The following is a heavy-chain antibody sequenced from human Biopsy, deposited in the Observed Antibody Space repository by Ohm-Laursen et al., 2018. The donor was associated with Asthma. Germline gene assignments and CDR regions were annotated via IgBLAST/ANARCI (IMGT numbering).Heavy chain of an antibody. J-gene: IGHJ4*02. CDR3: ARRGITGTTLDY. Sequence: ASVKVSCKASGYTFTSYYMHWVRQAPGQGLEWMGIINPSGGSTSYAQKFQGRVTMTRDTSTSTVYMELNSLRSEDTAVYYCARRGITGTTLDYWGQGTLVTVSS. CDR2: INPSGGST. V-gene: IGHV1-46*01. CDR1: GYTFTSYY. D-gene: IGHD1-7*01.